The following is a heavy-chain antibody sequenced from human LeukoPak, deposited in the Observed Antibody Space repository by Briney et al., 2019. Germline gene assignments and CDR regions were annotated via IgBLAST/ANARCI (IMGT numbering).Heavy chain of an antibody. J-gene: IGHJ4*02. Sequence: PRGSLRLSCAVPGFTFSNYWMHCVRQAPAKRLLSVSRINGDGSDLTHADPVTRRFTMPTDTPKNTLYLQMTRLRAEDTAVYYCVRTSEGGYFDYWGQGAVVTVSS. CDR1: GFTFSNYW. CDR3: VRTSEGGYFDY. V-gene: IGHV3-74*01. D-gene: IGHD1-14*01. CDR2: INGDGSDL.